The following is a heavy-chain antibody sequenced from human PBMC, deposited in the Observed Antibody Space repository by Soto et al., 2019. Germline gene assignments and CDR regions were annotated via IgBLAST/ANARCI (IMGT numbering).Heavy chain of an antibody. CDR2: ISGSGGST. CDR1: VLPFSSYA. V-gene: IGHV3-23*01. J-gene: IGHJ4*02. D-gene: IGHD3-10*01. CDR3: AKVRGSIITMVRGVYFDY. Sequence: PGGSLRLSCAASVLPFSSYATSWVRQAPGKGLEWVSAISGSGGSTYYADSVKGRFTISRDNSKNTLYLQMNSLRAEDTAVYYCAKVRGSIITMVRGVYFDYWGQGTLVTVSS.